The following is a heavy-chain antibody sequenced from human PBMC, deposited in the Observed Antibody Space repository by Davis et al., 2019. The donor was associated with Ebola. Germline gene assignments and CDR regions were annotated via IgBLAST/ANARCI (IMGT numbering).Heavy chain of an antibody. CDR2: INPHNGNT. D-gene: IGHD3-22*01. V-gene: IGHV1-18*04. CDR3: ARDYAPGGFYYYDSSGDDY. Sequence: ASVKVSCKASGYTFTNYGITWVRQAPGQGLEWMGWINPHNGNTNYAQNVQGRVIMTSDTATTTAYMEVGSLRSDDTAVYYCARDYAPGGFYYYDSSGDDYWGQGTLVTVSS. CDR1: GYTFTNYG. J-gene: IGHJ4*02.